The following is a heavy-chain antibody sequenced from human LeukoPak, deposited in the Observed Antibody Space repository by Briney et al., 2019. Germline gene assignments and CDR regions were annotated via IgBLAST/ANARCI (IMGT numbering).Heavy chain of an antibody. CDR2: TSASGGST. V-gene: IGHV3-23*01. D-gene: IGHD3-10*01. J-gene: IGHJ4*02. CDR1: GFTFSSYA. Sequence: GGSLRLSCAASGFTFSSYAMTWVRQDPGKGLEWVSGTSASGGSTYYAGSVTGRFTISRDNFNNTLYLQMNSLRADDTAVYFCAKDLGSGSYYAAFDYWGQGTLVTVSS. CDR3: AKDLGSGSYYAAFDY.